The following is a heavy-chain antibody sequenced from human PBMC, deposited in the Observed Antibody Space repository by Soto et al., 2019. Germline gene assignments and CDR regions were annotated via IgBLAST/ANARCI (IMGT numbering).Heavy chain of an antibody. Sequence: QVQLQPWGAGLLKPSETLSLTCAVYGGSFSGYYGSWIRQPPGKGLEWIGEINHSGSINYNASLKGRFTVSVDTSRNQFSLNMSSVTAADTAVYYCARGRKEYTSSWYVDWGQGTLVTVCS. J-gene: IGHJ4*02. CDR3: ARGRKEYTSSWYVD. D-gene: IGHD6-13*01. CDR2: INHSGSI. V-gene: IGHV4-34*01. CDR1: GGSFSGYY.